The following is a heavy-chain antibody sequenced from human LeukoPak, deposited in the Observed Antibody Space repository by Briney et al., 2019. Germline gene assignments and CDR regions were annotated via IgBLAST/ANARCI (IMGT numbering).Heavy chain of an antibody. D-gene: IGHD6-13*01. CDR2: MSYRGST. V-gene: IGHV4-59*01. J-gene: IGHJ4*02. CDR3: ARGDSLGVAAAGPYY. Sequence: SETLSLTCTVSGGSISSYYWGWIRQPRGKGLEWIGYMSYRGSTNYNPSLKSRVTISVDTSKNQFSLKLTSVTAADTAVYYCARGDSLGVAAAGPYYWGQGTLVTVSS. CDR1: GGSISSYY.